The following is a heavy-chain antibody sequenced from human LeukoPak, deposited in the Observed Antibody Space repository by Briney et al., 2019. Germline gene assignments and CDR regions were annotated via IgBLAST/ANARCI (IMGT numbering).Heavy chain of an antibody. D-gene: IGHD2-2*01. Sequence: GGSLRLSCAASGFTFSSYSMNWVRQAPGKGLEWVSYISSSRSTIYSADSVKGRFTISRDNAKYSLSLQLNTLIAEHTMSFYCARAGIGGSSTSCDYWGQGTLVTVSS. V-gene: IGHV3-48*01. CDR1: GFTFSSYS. CDR3: ARAGIGGSSTSCDY. CDR2: ISSSRSTI. J-gene: IGHJ4*02.